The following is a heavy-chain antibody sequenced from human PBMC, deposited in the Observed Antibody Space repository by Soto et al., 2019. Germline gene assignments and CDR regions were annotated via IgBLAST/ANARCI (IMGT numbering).Heavy chain of an antibody. J-gene: IGHJ4*02. V-gene: IGHV3-23*01. Sequence: GGSLRLSCAASGFTFSSYAMSWVRQAQGKGLEWVSAISGSGGSTYYADSVKGRFTISRDNSKNTLYLQMNSLGAEDTAVYYCATDFWSGYYRNFDYWGQGTLVTVSS. CDR3: ATDFWSGYYRNFDY. D-gene: IGHD3-3*01. CDR1: GFTFSSYA. CDR2: ISGSGGST.